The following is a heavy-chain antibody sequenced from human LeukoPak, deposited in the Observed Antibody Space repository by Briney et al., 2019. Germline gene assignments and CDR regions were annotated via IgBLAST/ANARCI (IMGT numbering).Heavy chain of an antibody. V-gene: IGHV4-34*01. CDR1: GVSFDDYY. Sequence: SETLSLTCAVSGVSFDDYYLAWVRQTPGKGLEWIGEINHSGYTNDSPSLKSRVTLSIDTSRKQFSLNLRSVTVADAGIYYCTRMTTGHDYWGQGTLVTVSS. J-gene: IGHJ4*02. CDR2: INHSGYT. CDR3: TRMTTGHDY. D-gene: IGHD4-17*01.